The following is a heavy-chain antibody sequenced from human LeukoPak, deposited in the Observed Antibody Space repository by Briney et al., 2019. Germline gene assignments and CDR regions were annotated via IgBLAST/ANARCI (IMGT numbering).Heavy chain of an antibody. D-gene: IGHD3-3*01. CDR3: AKVGGAIFGVVIRGYFDY. J-gene: IGHJ4*02. V-gene: IGHV3-23*01. CDR2: ISGSGDST. CDR1: GFTFSSYA. Sequence: PGGSLRLSCAASGFTFSSYAMSWVRQAPGKGLEWVSAISGSGDSTYYADSMKARFTISRDNSKNTLYLQMNSLRAEDTAVYYCAKVGGAIFGVVIRGYFDYWGQGTLVTVSS.